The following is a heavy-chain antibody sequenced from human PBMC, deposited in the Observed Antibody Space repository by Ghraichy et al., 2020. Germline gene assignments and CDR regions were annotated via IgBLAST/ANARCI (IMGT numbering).Heavy chain of an antibody. V-gene: IGHV4-59*01. CDR3: ASGRSWCGGDCEPDAFDI. Sequence: SETLSLTCTVSGGSISSYYWSWIRQPPGKGLEWIGYIYYSGSTNYNPSLKSRVTISVDTSKNQFSLKLSSVTAADTAVYYCASGRSWCGGDCEPDAFDIWGQGTMVTVSS. D-gene: IGHD2-21*02. J-gene: IGHJ3*02. CDR1: GGSISSYY. CDR2: IYYSGST.